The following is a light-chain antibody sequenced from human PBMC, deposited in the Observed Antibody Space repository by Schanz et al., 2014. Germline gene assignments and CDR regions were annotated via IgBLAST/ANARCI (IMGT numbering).Light chain of an antibody. V-gene: IGKV3-20*01. CDR3: QQYGTSPPT. CDR2: DAF. CDR1: QSVSSY. J-gene: IGKJ3*01. Sequence: EIVLTQSPPTLSLSPGERATLSCRASQSVSSYLAWYQQKPGQAPRLLIYDAFNRATDIPDRFSGSGSGTDFTLTISSLEPEDFAVYYCQQYGTSPPTFGPGTKVDIK.